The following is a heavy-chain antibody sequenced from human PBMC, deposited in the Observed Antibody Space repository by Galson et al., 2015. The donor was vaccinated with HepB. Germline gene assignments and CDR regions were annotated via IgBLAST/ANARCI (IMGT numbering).Heavy chain of an antibody. D-gene: IGHD3-10*01. CDR2: ISGSGDSA. CDR1: GFTFSTCV. V-gene: IGHV3-23*01. J-gene: IGHJ4*02. CDR3: ATDLWFGEGDY. Sequence: SLRLSCAASGFTFSTCVMSWVRQAPGKGLEWVSGISGSGDSAFYADSVKGRLTISRDNSKNTLYLQMNSLRVEDTAVYYCATDLWFGEGDYWGQGTLVTVSS.